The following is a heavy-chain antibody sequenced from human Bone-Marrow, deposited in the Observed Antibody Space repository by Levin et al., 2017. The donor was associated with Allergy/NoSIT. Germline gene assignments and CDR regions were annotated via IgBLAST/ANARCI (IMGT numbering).Heavy chain of an antibody. CDR2: MYASGDT. V-gene: IGHV4-4*07. CDR1: GASIRGFY. CDR3: ARAYSGTYYTFDY. J-gene: IGHJ4*02. Sequence: SQTLSLPCTVSGASIRGFYWSWIRQSAGKGLEWIGRMYASGDTHYNPSLQSRVTVSVDRSTNQLSLRLASVTAADTAVYFCARAYSGTYYTFDYWGQGTLVTVSS. D-gene: IGHD1-26*01.